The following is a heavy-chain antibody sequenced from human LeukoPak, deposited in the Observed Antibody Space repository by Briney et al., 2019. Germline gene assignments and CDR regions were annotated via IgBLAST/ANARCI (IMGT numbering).Heavy chain of an antibody. V-gene: IGHV4-39*01. J-gene: IGHJ4*02. Sequence: SETLSLTCTVSDGSISSSSYYWGWIRQPPGKGLEWTGNIYYSGSTYYSPSLKSRVTISVDTSKNQFSLKLSSVTAADTAVYYCARHSGGYYDYWGQGTLVTVSS. CDR3: ARHSGGYYDY. D-gene: IGHD3-16*01. CDR1: DGSISSSSYY. CDR2: IYYSGST.